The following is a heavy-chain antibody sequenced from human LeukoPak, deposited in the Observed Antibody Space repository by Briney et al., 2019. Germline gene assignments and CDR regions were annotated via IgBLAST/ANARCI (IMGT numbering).Heavy chain of an antibody. CDR1: GFTFSHYA. V-gene: IGHV3-23*01. CDR3: AKFLGGDEKVDAFDV. Sequence: GGSLRISCAASGFTFSHYAMTWIRQVPGKGLEWVSSISGYTGRTYYADSVKGRFTISRDNSNDRVYLQMNSLRADDTALYYCAKFLGGDEKVDAFDVWGQGTRVTVSS. CDR2: ISGYTGRT. D-gene: IGHD2/OR15-2a*01. J-gene: IGHJ3*01.